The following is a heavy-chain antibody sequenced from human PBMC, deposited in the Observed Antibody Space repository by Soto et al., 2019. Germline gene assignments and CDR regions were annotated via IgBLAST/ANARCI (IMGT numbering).Heavy chain of an antibody. CDR1: GGSISSSSYY. CDR2: IYYSGST. J-gene: IGHJ2*01. D-gene: IGHD3-22*01. Sequence: PSETRSLTCTVSGGSISSSSYYWGWIRQPPGKGLEWIGSIYYSGSTYYNPSLKSRVTISVDTSKNQFSLKLSSVTAADTAVYYCARHYYYDSSGYPYWYFDLWGRGTLVTVSS. CDR3: ARHYYYDSSGYPYWYFDL. V-gene: IGHV4-39*01.